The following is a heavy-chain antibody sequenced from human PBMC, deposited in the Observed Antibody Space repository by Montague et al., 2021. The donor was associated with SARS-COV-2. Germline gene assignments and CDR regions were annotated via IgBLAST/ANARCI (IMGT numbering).Heavy chain of an antibody. Sequence: SETLSLTCAVYGGSFSGYYWTWIRQSPRKGLEWIGEINHSGSTNYNPSLKSRVTISVDTSKNQFSLKLSSVTAADTAVYYCACGEIATRGLVYDYGMDVWAQGTTVTVSS. V-gene: IGHV4-34*01. D-gene: IGHD5-24*01. CDR2: INHSGST. CDR3: ACGEIATRGLVYDYGMDV. CDR1: GGSFSGYY. J-gene: IGHJ6*02.